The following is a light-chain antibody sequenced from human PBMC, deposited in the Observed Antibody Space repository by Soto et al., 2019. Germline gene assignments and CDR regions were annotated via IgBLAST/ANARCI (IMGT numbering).Light chain of an antibody. J-gene: IGKJ1*01. V-gene: IGKV1-5*03. CDR3: QQYYTYWT. Sequence: DIQMTQSPSTLSASVGDRVTITCRASQSISSWLAWYQQKPGKAPRLLIYQASRLESGVLPRFSGSGSGTEFTLTISSLQPDDFATYYCQQYYTYWTFGQGTKVEIK. CDR1: QSISSW. CDR2: QAS.